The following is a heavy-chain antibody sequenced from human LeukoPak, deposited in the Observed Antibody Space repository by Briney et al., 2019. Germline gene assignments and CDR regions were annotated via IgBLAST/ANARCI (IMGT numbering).Heavy chain of an antibody. CDR2: NSYSGNT. J-gene: IGHJ4*02. CDR3: ARVGSGSFDY. CDR1: GGSISGYY. D-gene: IGHD1-26*01. Sequence: SETLSLTCTVSGGSISGYYWSWVRQPAGKGLERIGYNSYSGNTNYNPSLKSRVTISVDTSKNHFSLNLSSVTAADTAVYYCARVGSGSFDYWGQGTLVTVSS. V-gene: IGHV4-59*01.